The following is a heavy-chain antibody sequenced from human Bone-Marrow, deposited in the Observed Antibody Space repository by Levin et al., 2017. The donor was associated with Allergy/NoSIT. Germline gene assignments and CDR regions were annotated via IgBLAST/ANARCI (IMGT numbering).Heavy chain of an antibody. D-gene: IGHD3-10*01. CDR1: GFTFDDYA. J-gene: IGHJ2*01. CDR2: ISWNSGSI. Sequence: GGSLRLSCAASGFTFDDYAMHWVRQAPGKGLEWVSGISWNSGSIGYADSVKGRFTISRDNAKNSLYLQMNSLRAEDTALYYCAKDIYITMVQGVNQAYWYFDLWGRGTLVTVSS. V-gene: IGHV3-9*01. CDR3: AKDIYITMVQGVNQAYWYFDL.